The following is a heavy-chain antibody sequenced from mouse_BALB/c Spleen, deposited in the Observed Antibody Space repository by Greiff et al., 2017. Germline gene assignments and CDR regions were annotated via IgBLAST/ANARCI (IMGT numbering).Heavy chain of an antibody. D-gene: IGHD1-1*01. J-gene: IGHJ3*01. CDR3: TRDRITTVVAPGFAY. CDR2: ISSGGSYT. Sequence: EVQGVESGGGLVKPGGSLKLSCAASGFTFSSYTMSWVRQTPEKRLEWVATISSGGSYTYYPDSVKGRFTISRDNAKNTLYLQMSSLKSEDTAMYYCTRDRITTVVAPGFAYWGQGTLVTVSA. CDR1: GFTFSSYT. V-gene: IGHV5-6-4*01.